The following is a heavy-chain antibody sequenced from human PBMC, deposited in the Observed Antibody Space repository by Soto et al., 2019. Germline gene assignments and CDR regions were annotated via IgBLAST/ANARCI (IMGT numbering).Heavy chain of an antibody. CDR3: ARLGGYYQALSA. Sequence: LSLTCSVSGGSLHSYYWSWIRQPPGKGLEWVGYIYYAGSTTYNPSLKSRVTISLDTSKNQFSLELSSVTAADTAVYYCARLGGYYQALSAWGQG. V-gene: IGHV4-59*08. CDR2: IYYAGST. D-gene: IGHD3-3*01. J-gene: IGHJ5*02. CDR1: GGSLHSYY.